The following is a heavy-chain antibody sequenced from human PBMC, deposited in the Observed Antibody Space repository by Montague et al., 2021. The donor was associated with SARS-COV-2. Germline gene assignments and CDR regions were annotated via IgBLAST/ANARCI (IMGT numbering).Heavy chain of an antibody. CDR1: GDSVSSNRAT. CDR2: SYYRSKWYN. D-gene: IGHD4-11*01. V-gene: IGHV6-1*01. Sequence: CAISGDSVSSNRATCNWIRQSPSRALQWLGWSYYRSKWYNDYAESVKSRITIDPDTSKHQFSLHLNSVTPEDTAVYYCARTPVSSKYYFDFWGQGTLVTVSS. J-gene: IGHJ4*02. CDR3: ARTPVSSKYYFDF.